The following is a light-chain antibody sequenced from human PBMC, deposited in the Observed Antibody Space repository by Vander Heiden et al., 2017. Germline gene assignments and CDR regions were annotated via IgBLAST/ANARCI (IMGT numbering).Light chain of an antibody. CDR3: MQALQTPFT. V-gene: IGKV2-28*01. J-gene: IGKJ3*01. CDR1: QSLLHSNGYKY. Sequence: DIVMTQYPLSLPVTPGEPASISCRSSQSLLHSNGYKYLDWYLQKPGQSPQLLIYLGSNRASGVPDRFSGSGSGTDFTLEISRVEAEDVGVYYCMQALQTPFTFGPGTKVDIK. CDR2: LGS.